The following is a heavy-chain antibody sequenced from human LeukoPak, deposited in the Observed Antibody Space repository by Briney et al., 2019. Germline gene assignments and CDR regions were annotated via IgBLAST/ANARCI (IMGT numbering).Heavy chain of an antibody. V-gene: IGHV3-23*01. CDR1: GGSFSGYY. CDR3: AKTLFAQYYFDY. J-gene: IGHJ4*02. CDR2: ISGSGGST. Sequence: ETLSLTCAVYGGSFSGYYWSWVRQAPGKGLEWVSAISGSGGSTYYADSVKGRFTISRDNSKNTLYLQMNSLRAEDTAVYYCAKTLFAQYYFDYWGQGTLVTVSS. D-gene: IGHD3-10*01.